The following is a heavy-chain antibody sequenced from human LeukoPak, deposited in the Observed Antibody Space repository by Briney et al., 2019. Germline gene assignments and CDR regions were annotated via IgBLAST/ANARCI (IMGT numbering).Heavy chain of an antibody. Sequence: GGSLRLSCVGSGFNFMQYGMMWVRQAPGKGLEWLAFIRFDGSSKYYADFVKGRFTISRDSSKNTLYLQMNSLRPEDTAVYYCARDQAGSGHYADYWGQGTLVTVSS. CDR2: IRFDGSSK. CDR1: GFNFMQYG. D-gene: IGHD3-10*01. J-gene: IGHJ4*02. V-gene: IGHV3-30*02. CDR3: ARDQAGSGHYADY.